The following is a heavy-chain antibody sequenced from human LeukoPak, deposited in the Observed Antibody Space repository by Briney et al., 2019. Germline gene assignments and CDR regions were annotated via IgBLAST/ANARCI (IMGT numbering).Heavy chain of an antibody. Sequence: GGSLRLSCAASGFTFSSYAMHWVRQAPGKGLEWVAVISYDGSNKYYADSVKGRFTISRDNSKNTLYLQMNSLRAEDTAVYYCARDTPTMVRGVILFTFDIWGQGTMVTVSS. V-gene: IGHV3-30-3*01. CDR1: GFTFSSYA. CDR2: ISYDGSNK. D-gene: IGHD3-10*01. CDR3: ARDTPTMVRGVILFTFDI. J-gene: IGHJ3*02.